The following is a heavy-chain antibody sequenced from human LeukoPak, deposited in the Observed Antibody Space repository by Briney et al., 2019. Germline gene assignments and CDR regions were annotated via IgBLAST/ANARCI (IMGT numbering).Heavy chain of an antibody. CDR1: GGSISNYH. D-gene: IGHD6-19*01. CDR3: ARRHISSGWSFDY. Sequence: PSETLSLTCTVSGGSISNYHWSWVRQPAGKGVEGIGQIHTSGSTNYNPPLTSRVTVSIDTPENQLSLTIRSVTAADTAIYYCARRHISSGWSFDYWGQGTLVTVSS. CDR2: IHTSGST. J-gene: IGHJ4*02. V-gene: IGHV4-4*07.